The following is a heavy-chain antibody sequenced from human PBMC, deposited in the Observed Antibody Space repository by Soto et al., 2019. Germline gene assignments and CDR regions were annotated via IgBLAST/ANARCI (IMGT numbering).Heavy chain of an antibody. D-gene: IGHD3-9*01. CDR1: GDSIRPYY. Sequence: SETLSLTCTVSGDSIRPYYWTWIRQPPGKGLEWIGYVYYSGSVNYKSSLKSRVTMSVDTSKNQFSLRLNSVTAADTAVYYCARVTYDSFTAYSYYFDYWGQGTLVTVSS. V-gene: IGHV4-59*01. CDR2: VYYSGSV. CDR3: ARVTYDSFTAYSYYFDY. J-gene: IGHJ4*02.